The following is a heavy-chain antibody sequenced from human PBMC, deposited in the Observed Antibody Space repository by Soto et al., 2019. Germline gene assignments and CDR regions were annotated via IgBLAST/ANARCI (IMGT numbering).Heavy chain of an antibody. CDR3: ARPDPLLLWFGEYGGIDAFDI. J-gene: IGHJ3*02. CDR1: GGTFSSYA. D-gene: IGHD3-10*01. V-gene: IGHV1-69*13. Sequence: ASVKVSCKASGGTFSSYAISWVRQAPGQGLEWMGGIIPIFGTANYAQKFQGRVTITADESTSTAYMELSSLRSEDTAVYYCARPDPLLLWFGEYGGIDAFDIWGQGTMVTVSS. CDR2: IIPIFGTA.